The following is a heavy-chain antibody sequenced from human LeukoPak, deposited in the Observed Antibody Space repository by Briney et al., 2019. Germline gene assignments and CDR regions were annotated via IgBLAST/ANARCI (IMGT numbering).Heavy chain of an antibody. CDR2: INHSGST. CDR1: GGSFSGYY. D-gene: IGHD4-17*01. V-gene: IGHV4-34*01. CDR3: AGEEMTTYYYFDY. J-gene: IGHJ4*02. Sequence: PSETLSLTCAVYGGSFSGYYWSWIRQPPGKGLEWIGEINHSGSTNYNPSLKSRVTISVDTSKNQFSLKLSSVTAADTAVYYCAGEEMTTYYYFDYWGQGTLVTVSS.